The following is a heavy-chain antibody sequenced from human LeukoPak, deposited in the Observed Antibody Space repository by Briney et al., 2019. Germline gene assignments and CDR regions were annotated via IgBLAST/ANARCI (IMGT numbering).Heavy chain of an antibody. D-gene: IGHD5-12*01. CDR1: GYTFTGYY. J-gene: IGHJ4*02. CDR3: ARAYSGYDLGGAKGY. CDR2: INPNSGGT. V-gene: IGHV1-2*02. Sequence: ASVKVSCKASGYTFTGYYMHWVRQAPGQGLEWMGWINPNSGGTNYAQKFQGRVTMTRDTTISTAYMELSRLRSDDTAVYYCARAYSGYDLGGAKGYWGQGTLVTVSS.